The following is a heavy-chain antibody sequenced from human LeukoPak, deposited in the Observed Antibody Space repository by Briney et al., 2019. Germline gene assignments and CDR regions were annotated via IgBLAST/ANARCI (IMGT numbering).Heavy chain of an antibody. V-gene: IGHV4-59*13. Sequence: SETLSLTCTVSGDSISSYYWSWIRQPPGKGLEWIGWSYYSGSTNYNPSLKSRVTISVDTSKNQFSLKLSSVTAADTAVYYCARDVVGGGNFDYWGQGTLVTVSS. CDR3: ARDVVGGGNFDY. J-gene: IGHJ4*02. CDR2: SYYSGST. D-gene: IGHD1-26*01. CDR1: GDSISSYY.